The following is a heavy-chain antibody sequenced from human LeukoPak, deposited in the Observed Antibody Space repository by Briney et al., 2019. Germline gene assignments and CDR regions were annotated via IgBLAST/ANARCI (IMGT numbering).Heavy chain of an antibody. D-gene: IGHD2/OR15-2a*01. CDR1: GYTFTSYD. Sequence: SVKVSCKASGYTFTSYDINWVRQATGQGLEWLGWMNHSSGSIGYAQKFQGRVTISRNISISTAYMELSTLRSEDTAVYYCARGRSSMRMDVWGKGTTVTVSS. CDR3: ARGRSSMRMDV. CDR2: MNHSSGSI. J-gene: IGHJ6*04. V-gene: IGHV1-8*03.